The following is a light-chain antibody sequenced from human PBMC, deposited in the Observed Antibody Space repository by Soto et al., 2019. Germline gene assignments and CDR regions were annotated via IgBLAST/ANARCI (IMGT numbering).Light chain of an antibody. CDR3: SSYTTRDNLV. V-gene: IGLV2-14*01. CDR2: EVT. Sequence: QSVLTQPASVSGSPGQSITISCTGTTSDVGGYNYVSWYQQYPGKAPKLIISEVTNRPSGVSDRFSGSKSGYTASLTISGLQPEDEADYYCSSYTTRDNLVFGAGTKVTVL. CDR1: TSDVGGYNY. J-gene: IGLJ1*01.